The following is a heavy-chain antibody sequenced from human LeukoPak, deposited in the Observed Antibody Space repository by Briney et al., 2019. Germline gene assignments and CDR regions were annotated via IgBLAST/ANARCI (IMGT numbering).Heavy chain of an antibody. CDR1: GGSISSGGYS. Sequence: TSETLSLTCAVSGGSISSGGYSWSWIRQPPGKGLEWIGYIYHSGSTYYNPSLKSRVTISVDTSKNQFSLKLSSVTAADTAVYYCARQITRGSGWIMRGRYYFDYWGQGTLVTVSS. D-gene: IGHD6-19*01. CDR2: IYHSGST. J-gene: IGHJ4*02. V-gene: IGHV4-30-2*02. CDR3: ARQITRGSGWIMRGRYYFDY.